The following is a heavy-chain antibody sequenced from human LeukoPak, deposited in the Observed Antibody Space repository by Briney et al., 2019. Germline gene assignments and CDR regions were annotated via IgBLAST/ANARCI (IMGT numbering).Heavy chain of an antibody. CDR1: GFTVSSNY. V-gene: IGHV3-21*01. CDR3: ARDLLGSWYFDS. CDR2: ISASSSYI. Sequence: GGSLRLSCSASGFTVSSNYMSWVRQAPGKGLEWVSSISASSSYIYYADSVKGRFTISRDNGKNSLYLQMNSLRAEDTAVYYCARDLLGSWYFDSWGQGTLVTVSS. D-gene: IGHD3-16*01. J-gene: IGHJ4*02.